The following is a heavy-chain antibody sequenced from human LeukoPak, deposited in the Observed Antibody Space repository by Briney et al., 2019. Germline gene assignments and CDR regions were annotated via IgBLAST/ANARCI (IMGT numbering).Heavy chain of an antibody. Sequence: SVTVSCTASGGTFSSYAISWVRQAPGQGLEWMGGIIPIFGTANYAQKFQGRVTMTEDTSTDTAYMELSSLRSEDTAVYYCATDRIAVAGSDAFDIWGQGTMVTVSS. V-gene: IGHV1-69*06. CDR1: GGTFSSYA. J-gene: IGHJ3*02. D-gene: IGHD6-19*01. CDR2: IIPIFGTA. CDR3: ATDRIAVAGSDAFDI.